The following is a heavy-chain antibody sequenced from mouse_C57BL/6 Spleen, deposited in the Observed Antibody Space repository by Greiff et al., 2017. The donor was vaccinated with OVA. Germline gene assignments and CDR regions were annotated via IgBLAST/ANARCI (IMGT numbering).Heavy chain of an antibody. V-gene: IGHV5-9-1*02. Sequence: EVKVIESGEGLVKPGGSLKLSCAASGFTFSSYAMSWVRQTPEKRLEWVAYISSGGDYIYYADTVKGRFTISRDNARNTLYLQMSSLKSEDTAMYYCTRDLYYTPFDYAMDYWGQGTSVTVSS. CDR3: TRDLYYTPFDYAMDY. CDR1: GFTFSSYA. J-gene: IGHJ4*01. D-gene: IGHD2-1*01. CDR2: ISSGGDYI.